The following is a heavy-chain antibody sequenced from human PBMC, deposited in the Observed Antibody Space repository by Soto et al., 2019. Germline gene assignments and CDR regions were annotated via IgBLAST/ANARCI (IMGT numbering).Heavy chain of an antibody. Sequence: EVQLVESGGGLVPPGGSLRLSCAVSGLTLSDHHMDWVGQAPGKGLEWVGGTRNKANSYTTEYVASVKGRFTISRDESKNSLYLQMDSLKIEDTAVYFCTKRAYWGQGTLVTVSS. CDR2: TRNKANSYTT. J-gene: IGHJ4*02. CDR3: TKRAY. CDR1: GLTLSDHH. V-gene: IGHV3-72*01.